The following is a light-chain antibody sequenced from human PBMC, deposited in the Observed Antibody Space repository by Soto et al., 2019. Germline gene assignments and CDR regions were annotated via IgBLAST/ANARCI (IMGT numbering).Light chain of an antibody. CDR3: QQYHSFPPT. J-gene: IGKJ4*01. CDR1: QDISNY. Sequence: DIQMTQSPSSLSASVGDRVTMTCRASQDISNYLVWFQQIPGKAPKPLIYAASRLLSGVPSKFSGSGSGTEFTLTINSLQPEEFATYYCQQYHSFPPTFGGGTKVEVK. CDR2: AAS. V-gene: IGKV1-16*02.